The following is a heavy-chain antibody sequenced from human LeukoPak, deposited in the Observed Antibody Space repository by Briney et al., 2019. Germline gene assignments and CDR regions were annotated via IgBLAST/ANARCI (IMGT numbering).Heavy chain of an antibody. Sequence: GGFLRLSCAPPGFTFSIYAMSWVRHAPGKGLEWVSGISVSGGTTYYADSVKGRFTISRDNTKNTLYLQMNSLRADDTPVYYCARGSSLGVTAFDIWGEGTMVTVSS. V-gene: IGHV3-23*01. CDR2: ISVSGGTT. CDR3: ARGSSLGVTAFDI. CDR1: GFTFSIYA. J-gene: IGHJ3*02. D-gene: IGHD3-10*01.